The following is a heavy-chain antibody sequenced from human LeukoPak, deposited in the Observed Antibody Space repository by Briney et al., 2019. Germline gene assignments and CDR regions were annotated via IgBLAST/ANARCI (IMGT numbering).Heavy chain of an antibody. D-gene: IGHD3-16*01. CDR3: ARSGVWGYYYYMDV. J-gene: IGHJ6*03. Sequence: GGSLRLSCAASGFTFSSYSMNWVRQAPGKGLEWVSSISSSSSYIYYADSVKGRFTISRDNAKNSLYLQMNSLRAEDTAVYYCARSGVWGYYYYMDVWGKGTTVTVSS. CDR2: ISSSSSYI. V-gene: IGHV3-21*01. CDR1: GFTFSSYS.